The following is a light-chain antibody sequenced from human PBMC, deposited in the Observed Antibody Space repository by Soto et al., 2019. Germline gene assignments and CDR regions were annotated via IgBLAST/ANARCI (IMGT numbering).Light chain of an antibody. J-gene: IGKJ2*01. CDR3: QQRNAWPRNT. CDR2: DIS. V-gene: IGKV3-11*01. CDR1: QSVPSY. Sequence: EIVLTQFPATLSLSPGDRATLSCRASQSVPSYLAWYQQKPGQAPRLLVYDISNRATGIPARFTGSGSGTDFTLTIISLEPEDSAVYYCQQRNAWPRNTFGQGTKSEI.